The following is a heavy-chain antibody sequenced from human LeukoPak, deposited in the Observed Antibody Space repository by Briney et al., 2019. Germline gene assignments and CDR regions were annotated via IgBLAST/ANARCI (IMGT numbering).Heavy chain of an antibody. J-gene: IGHJ4*02. CDR1: GGSISSGDYY. CDR2: TYYSGST. Sequence: PSQTLSLTCTVSGGSISSGDYYWSWIRQPPGKGLEWIGYTYYSGSTYYNPSLKSRVTISVDTSKNQFSLKLSSVTAADTAVYYCARRPGTSWNVAYYFDYWGQGTLVTVSS. D-gene: IGHD6-13*01. V-gene: IGHV4-30-4*08. CDR3: ARRPGTSWNVAYYFDY.